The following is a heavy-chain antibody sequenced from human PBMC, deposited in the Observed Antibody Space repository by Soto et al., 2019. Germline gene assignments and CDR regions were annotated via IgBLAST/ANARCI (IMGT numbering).Heavy chain of an antibody. J-gene: IGHJ6*03. CDR1: GDSVSSNSAA. CDR2: TYYRARWYN. V-gene: IGHV6-1*01. Sequence: QVPLQASGPGLVTPSQTLSLTCAISGDSVSSNSAAWNWIRLSPSRGLEWLARTYYRARWYNDYAVSVRSRITVNPDTSKNQFSLQLTSVTPEDTAVEYCAGTTSHQWYYMDVWGKGTTVTVSS. CDR3: AGTTSHQWYYMDV. D-gene: IGHD1-7*01.